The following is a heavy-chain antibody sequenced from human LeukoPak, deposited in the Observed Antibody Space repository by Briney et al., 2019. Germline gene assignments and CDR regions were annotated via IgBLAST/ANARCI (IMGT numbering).Heavy chain of an antibody. CDR3: AREAYMGGWLQSDAFDI. J-gene: IGHJ3*02. V-gene: IGHV1-46*01. Sequence: ASVKVSCKASGYTFTSYYMHWVRQAPGQGLEWMGIINPSGGSTSYAQKFQGRVTMTRDTSTSTVYMELSSLRSEDTAVYYCAREAYMGGWLQSDAFDIWDQGTMVTVSS. D-gene: IGHD5-24*01. CDR1: GYTFTSYY. CDR2: INPSGGST.